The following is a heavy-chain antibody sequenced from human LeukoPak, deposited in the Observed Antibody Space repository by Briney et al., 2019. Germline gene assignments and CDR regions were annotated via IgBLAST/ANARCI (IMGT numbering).Heavy chain of an antibody. CDR1: AFTFSSYA. J-gene: IGHJ4*02. CDR3: ARTYDSSGYFRGAFDY. CDR2: ISYDGSNK. V-gene: IGHV3-30-3*01. Sequence: LRLPCAAPAFTFSSYAMQRVRQAPAKRLDRVAVISYDGSNKYDADSVKGRFTISRDNSKNTLYLQMNSLRAEDTAVYYCARTYDSSGYFRGAFDYWGQGTLVTVSS. D-gene: IGHD3-22*01.